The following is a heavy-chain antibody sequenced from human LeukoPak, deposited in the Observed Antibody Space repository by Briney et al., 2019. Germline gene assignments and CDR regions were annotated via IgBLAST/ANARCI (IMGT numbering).Heavy chain of an antibody. CDR3: ARGSGGYYNWFDP. D-gene: IGHD1-26*01. CDR1: GFTFSSYG. CDR2: TWYDGNNK. Sequence: GGSLRLSCAASGFTFSSYGMHWVRQAPDKGLEWVAVTWYDGNNKYYADSVKGRFTISRDNSKDTLHLQMNSLRAEDTAVYYCARGSGGYYNWFDPWGQGTLVTVSS. J-gene: IGHJ5*02. V-gene: IGHV3-33*01.